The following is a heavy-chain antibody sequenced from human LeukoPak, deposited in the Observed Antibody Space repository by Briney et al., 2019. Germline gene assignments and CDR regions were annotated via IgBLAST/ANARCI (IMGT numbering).Heavy chain of an antibody. CDR1: GYTFTSYD. CDR3: ARGEFICTINTCYASALDS. J-gene: IGHJ4*02. Sequence: ASVKVSCKASGYTFTSYDINWVRQATGQGLEWMGWMNPNSGNTGYAQKFQGRVTMTRNTSISTAYTELSSLRSEDTAVYYCARGEFICTINTCYASALDSWGQGTLVTVSS. D-gene: IGHD2-2*01. V-gene: IGHV1-8*01. CDR2: MNPNSGNT.